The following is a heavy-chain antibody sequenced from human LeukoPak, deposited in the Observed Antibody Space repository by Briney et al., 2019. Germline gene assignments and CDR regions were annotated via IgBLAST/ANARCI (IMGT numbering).Heavy chain of an antibody. CDR1: GFPFSSYE. Sequence: GGSLRLSCAASGFPFSSYEMNWVRQAPGKGLEWVSYISSSGNAIYYADSVKGRFTISRDNAKNSLYLQMNSLRAEDTAVYYCAINGFSSGWYEPYYFENWGQGTLVTVSS. J-gene: IGHJ4*02. D-gene: IGHD6-19*01. V-gene: IGHV3-48*03. CDR2: ISSSGNAI. CDR3: AINGFSSGWYEPYYFEN.